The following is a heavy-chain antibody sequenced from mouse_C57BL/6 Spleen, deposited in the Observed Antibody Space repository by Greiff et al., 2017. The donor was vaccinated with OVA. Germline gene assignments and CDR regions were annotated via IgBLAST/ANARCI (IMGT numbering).Heavy chain of an antibody. CDR2: IYPGDGDT. CDR3: ARIRYFDV. CDR1: GYAFSSSW. V-gene: IGHV1-82*01. Sequence: QVQLQQSGPELVKPGASVKISCKASGYAFSSSWMNWVQQRPGKGLEWIGRIYPGDGDTNYNGKFKGKVTLTADKSSSKAYMQLSSLTYEDAAVYFCARIRYFDVWGTGTTVTVAS. J-gene: IGHJ1*03.